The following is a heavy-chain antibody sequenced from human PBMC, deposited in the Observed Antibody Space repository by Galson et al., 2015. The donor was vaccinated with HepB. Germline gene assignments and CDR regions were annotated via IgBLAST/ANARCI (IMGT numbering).Heavy chain of an antibody. J-gene: IGHJ4*02. CDR3: ARGVRWLDNYFDY. Sequence: SLRLSCAASGFTFSSYAMHWVRQAPGKGLEWVAVISYDGSNKYYADSVKGRFTISRDNSKNTLYLQMNSLRAEDTAVYYCARGVRWLDNYFDYWGQGTLVTVSS. V-gene: IGHV3-30*04. CDR1: GFTFSSYA. D-gene: IGHD4-23*01. CDR2: ISYDGSNK.